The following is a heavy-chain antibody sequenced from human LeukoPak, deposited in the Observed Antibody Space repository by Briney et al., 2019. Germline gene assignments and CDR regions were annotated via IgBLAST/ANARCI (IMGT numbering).Heavy chain of an antibody. CDR1: GFTFDDYA. D-gene: IGHD6-13*01. CDR3: AKGTSSWHEFDS. CDR2: ITWDGDST. J-gene: IGHJ4*02. V-gene: IGHV3-43D*03. Sequence: GGSLRLSCAASGFTFDDYAMHWVRQAPGKGLEWVSLITWDGDSTYYADSVKGRFTISRDNSKNYLYLQMNSLRAEDTALYYCAKGTSSWHEFDSWGQGTLATVSS.